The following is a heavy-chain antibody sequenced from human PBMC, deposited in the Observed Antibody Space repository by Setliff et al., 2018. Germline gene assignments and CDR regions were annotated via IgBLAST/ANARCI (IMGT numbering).Heavy chain of an antibody. Sequence: PGESLKISCKASGYSFSISWIGWVRQLPGKGLDWMGLIWPGDSLIKYSPSFQGQVTISADKSISTAYLQWSSLKASDTAIYYCARPSAGWSKPFDVWGQGTMVTVS. CDR3: ARPSAGWSKPFDV. CDR2: IWPGDSLI. V-gene: IGHV5-51*01. D-gene: IGHD6-19*01. CDR1: GYSFSISW. J-gene: IGHJ3*01.